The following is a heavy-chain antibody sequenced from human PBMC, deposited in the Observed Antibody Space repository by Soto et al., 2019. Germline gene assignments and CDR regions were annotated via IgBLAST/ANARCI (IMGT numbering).Heavy chain of an antibody. D-gene: IGHD2-15*01. CDR2: FDPEDGET. CDR1: GYTLTELS. Sequence: ASVKVSCKVSGYTLTELSMHWVRQAPGKGLEWMGGFDPEDGETIYAQKFQGRVTMTEDTSTDTAYMELSSLRSEDTAVYYCATDDGPVAARTAFDIWGQGTMVTVSS. J-gene: IGHJ3*02. V-gene: IGHV1-24*01. CDR3: ATDDGPVAARTAFDI.